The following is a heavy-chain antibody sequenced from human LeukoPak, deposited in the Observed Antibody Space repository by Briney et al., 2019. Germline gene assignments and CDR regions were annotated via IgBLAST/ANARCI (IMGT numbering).Heavy chain of an antibody. CDR1: GFTVSSNY. CDR3: AREFVVVVAARIDY. J-gene: IGHJ4*02. D-gene: IGHD2-15*01. V-gene: IGHV3-53*01. CDR2: IYSGGST. Sequence: GGSLRLSCAASGFTVSSNYMSWVRQAPGKGLEWVSVIYSGGSTYYADSVKGRFTISRDNSKNTLYLQMNSLRAEDTAVYYCAREFVVVVAARIDYWGQGTLVTVSS.